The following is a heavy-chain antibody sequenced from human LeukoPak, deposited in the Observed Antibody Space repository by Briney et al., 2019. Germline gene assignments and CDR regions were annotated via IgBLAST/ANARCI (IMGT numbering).Heavy chain of an antibody. CDR1: AYTFTSYY. CDR3: ARAQHIVVVMGVIRY. CDR2: INPSGGST. D-gene: IGHD2-21*01. Sequence: ASVKVSCKASAYTFTSYYMHWVRQAPGQGLEWMGIINPSGGSTSYAQKFQGRVTMTRDTSTSTVYMELSSLRSEDTAVYYCARAQHIVVVMGVIRYWGQGTLVTVSS. J-gene: IGHJ4*02. V-gene: IGHV1-46*03.